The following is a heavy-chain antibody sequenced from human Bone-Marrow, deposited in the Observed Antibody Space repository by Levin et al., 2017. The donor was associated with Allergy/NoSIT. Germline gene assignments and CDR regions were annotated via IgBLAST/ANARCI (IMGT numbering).Heavy chain of an antibody. J-gene: IGHJ6*03. V-gene: IGHV4-34*01. CDR3: ARGGSGYIGLGDYYYLFLDV. CDR1: GASLDEGL. D-gene: IGHD5-12*01. CDR2: IHRTGRT. Sequence: SETLSLTCAVYGASLDEGLWTWIRLVPGKGLEWIGEIHRTGRTNSDPSLRGRVSMSIDTSARPVFLKLHSVTAADTAVYYCARGGSGYIGLGDYYYLFLDVWGEGATVTVSS.